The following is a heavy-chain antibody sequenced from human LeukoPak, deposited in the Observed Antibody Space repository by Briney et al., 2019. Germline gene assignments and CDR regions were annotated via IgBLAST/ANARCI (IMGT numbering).Heavy chain of an antibody. Sequence: SVKVSCKASRGTFTRCAFSWVRQAPGQGLEWIGGITPIDGTANFGQKFQGRVTITADESTSTAYMELSSLRSEDTAIYYCARDPGAPVRAFDVWGQGTMVTVPS. V-gene: IGHV1-69*13. CDR3: ARDPGAPVRAFDV. J-gene: IGHJ3*01. CDR1: RGTFTRCA. D-gene: IGHD3-10*01. CDR2: ITPIDGTA.